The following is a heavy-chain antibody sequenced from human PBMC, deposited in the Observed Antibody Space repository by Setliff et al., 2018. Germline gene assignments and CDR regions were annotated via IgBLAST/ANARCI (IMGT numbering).Heavy chain of an antibody. CDR3: ARAHTWSLPNDNSGYPGWFDP. J-gene: IGHJ5*02. CDR1: GGSVNSGYDN. Sequence: PSETLSLTCTVSGGSVNSGYDNWNWLRQPAGKGLEWIGNINRRGSTNFTPSLKSRVTISLDTSKNQFSLNLTSVTAADTAVYYCARAHTWSLPNDNSGYPGWFDPWGQGTLVTVSS. CDR2: INRRGST. V-gene: IGHV4-61*09. D-gene: IGHD3-22*01.